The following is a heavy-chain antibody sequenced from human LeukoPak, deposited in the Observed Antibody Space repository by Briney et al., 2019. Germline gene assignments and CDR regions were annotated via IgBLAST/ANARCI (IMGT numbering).Heavy chain of an antibody. CDR1: GGSISSSRKY. CDR3: ARLTIFGVVMDLTNRYYFDY. Sequence: PSETLSLTCTVSGGSISSSRKYWGWIRQPPGKGLEWIGSIYYSGSTYYNPSLKSRVTISVDTSKNQFSLKLSSVTAADTAVYYCARLTIFGVVMDLTNRYYFDYWGQGTLVTVSS. J-gene: IGHJ4*02. CDR2: IYYSGST. D-gene: IGHD3-3*01. V-gene: IGHV4-39*01.